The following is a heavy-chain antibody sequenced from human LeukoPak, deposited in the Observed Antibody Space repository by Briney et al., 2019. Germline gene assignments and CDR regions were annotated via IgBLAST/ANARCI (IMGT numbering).Heavy chain of an antibody. Sequence: GGSLRLSCAASGFTFSNYAMCWVRQAPGKGLEWVSSISGSGGSTYYADSVKGRFTISRDNSKSRLYLQMNSVRVEDTAIYYCAKEGGRFWGDAFDVWGQGTMVTVSS. CDR3: AKEGGRFWGDAFDV. J-gene: IGHJ3*01. CDR2: ISGSGGST. D-gene: IGHD3-16*01. V-gene: IGHV3-23*01. CDR1: GFTFSNYA.